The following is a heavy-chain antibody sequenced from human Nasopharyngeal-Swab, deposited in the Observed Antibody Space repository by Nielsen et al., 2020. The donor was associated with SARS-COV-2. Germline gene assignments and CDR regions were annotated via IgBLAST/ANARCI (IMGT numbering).Heavy chain of an antibody. CDR3: ARFSSGTIPSVDY. Sequence: GGSLSLSCTGSGYSFTSYWISWVRQMPGKGLEWMGRIDPSDSYTNYSPSFQGHVTISADKSISTAYLQWSSLKASDTAMYYCARFSSGTIPSVDYWGQGTLVTVSS. CDR1: GYSFTSYW. V-gene: IGHV5-10-1*01. J-gene: IGHJ4*02. CDR2: IDPSDSYT. D-gene: IGHD1-7*01.